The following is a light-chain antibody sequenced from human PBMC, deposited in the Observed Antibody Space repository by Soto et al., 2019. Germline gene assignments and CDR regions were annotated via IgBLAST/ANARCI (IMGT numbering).Light chain of an antibody. Sequence: QSVLTQPPSVSGAPGQRVTISCTGSSSNIGAGYDVHWYQQLPGTAPKLLIYGNSNRPSGAPDRFSGSKSGTSASLAITGRQAEDEADYYCPSYDSRLSVVFGGGTQLTVL. J-gene: IGLJ2*01. V-gene: IGLV1-40*01. CDR2: GNS. CDR3: PSYDSRLSVV. CDR1: SSNIGAGYD.